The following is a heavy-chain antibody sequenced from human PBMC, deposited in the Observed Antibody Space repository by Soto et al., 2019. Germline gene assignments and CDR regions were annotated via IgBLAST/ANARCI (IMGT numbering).Heavy chain of an antibody. CDR3: AKALYYYDSSPLDH. CDR1: GFDFEEFA. D-gene: IGHD3-22*01. V-gene: IGHV3-43D*04. J-gene: IGHJ4*02. CDR2: INSDGTDS. Sequence: GGSLRLSCAAAGFDFEEFAMHWVRQAPGKGLEWVSLINSDGTDSYYMDSVRGRFTISRDNGKNSLYLQMDRLRPEDTAFYFCAKALYYYDSSPLDHWGQGTLVTVSS.